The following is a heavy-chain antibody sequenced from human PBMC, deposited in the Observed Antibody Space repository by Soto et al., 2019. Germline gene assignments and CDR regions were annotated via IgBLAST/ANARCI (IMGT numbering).Heavy chain of an antibody. Sequence: PGGSLRLSCAASGFTFSSYAMSWVRQAPGKGLEWVSAISGSGGSTYYADSVKGRFTISRDNSKNTLYLQMNSLRAEDTAVYYCAKDRSDYDFWSGHGPFWDYWGQGTLVTVSS. V-gene: IGHV3-23*01. D-gene: IGHD3-3*01. J-gene: IGHJ4*02. CDR2: ISGSGGST. CDR3: AKDRSDYDFWSGHGPFWDY. CDR1: GFTFSSYA.